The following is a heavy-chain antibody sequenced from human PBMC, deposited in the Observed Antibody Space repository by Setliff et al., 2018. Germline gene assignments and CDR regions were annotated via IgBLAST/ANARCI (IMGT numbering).Heavy chain of an antibody. CDR2: ISSSSSYI. D-gene: IGHD3-22*01. CDR1: GFTFSRYS. CDR3: ARDQVGSSGYYQWGFYFYYMDV. Sequence: GGSLRLSCAASGFTFSRYSMNWVRQAPGKGLEWVSSISSSSSYIYYADSVKGRFTISRDNAKNSLYLQMNSLRAEDTAVYYCARDQVGSSGYYQWGFYFYYMDVWGKGTTVTVSS. V-gene: IGHV3-21*01. J-gene: IGHJ6*03.